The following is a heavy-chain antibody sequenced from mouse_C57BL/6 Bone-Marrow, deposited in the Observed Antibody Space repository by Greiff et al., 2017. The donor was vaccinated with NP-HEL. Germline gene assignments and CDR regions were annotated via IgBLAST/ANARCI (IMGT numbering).Heavy chain of an antibody. CDR1: GYTFTSYW. CDR3: ARWFWYYFDY. CDR2: IHPNSGST. V-gene: IGHV1-64*01. Sequence: QVQLQQPGAELVKPGASVKLSCKASGYTFTSYWMHWVKQRPGQGLEWIGMIHPNSGSTNYNEKFKSKATLTVDKSSGTAYMQLSSLTSEDSAVYYCARWFWYYFDYWGQGTTLTVSS. D-gene: IGHD2-2*01. J-gene: IGHJ2*01.